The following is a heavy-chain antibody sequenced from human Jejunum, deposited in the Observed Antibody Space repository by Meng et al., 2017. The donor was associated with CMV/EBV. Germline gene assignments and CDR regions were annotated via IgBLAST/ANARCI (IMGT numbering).Heavy chain of an antibody. J-gene: IGHJ4*01. CDR2: INPNSGGT. D-gene: IGHD2-2*01. CDR1: GYTFSDHY. V-gene: IGHV1-2*02. CDR3: AREAYCSFTSCYAIDY. Sequence: HVQLVQSGAEVKKPGAPVKVSCKASGYTFSDHYMHWVRQAPGQGLEWMGWINPNSGGTNYAQKFQGRVTMTSDTSIDTAYMDLSSLTSDDTAVYYCAREAYCSFTSCYAIDYWGHGTLVTVSS.